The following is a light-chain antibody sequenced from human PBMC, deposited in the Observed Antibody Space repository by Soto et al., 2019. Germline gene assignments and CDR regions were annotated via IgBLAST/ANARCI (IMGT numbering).Light chain of an antibody. CDR1: QNVYTF. J-gene: IGKJ2*01. V-gene: IGKV1-39*01. Sequence: DIQMTQSPSSLSASAGDRVTITCRASQNVYTFVSWYQLKPGRVPRLLIYDDSTLQSGVPSRFSGSGSGTDFPLTINTLHPEDFATYCCQQSYSTPYSFGQGT. CDR3: QQSYSTPYS. CDR2: DDS.